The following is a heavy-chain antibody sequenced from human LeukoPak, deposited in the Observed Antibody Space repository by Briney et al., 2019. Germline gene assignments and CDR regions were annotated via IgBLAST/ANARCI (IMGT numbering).Heavy chain of an antibody. CDR3: AREARYSSSWYADY. CDR2: ISYDGSNK. J-gene: IGHJ4*02. CDR1: GFTFSSYG. D-gene: IGHD6-13*01. V-gene: IGHV3-30*03. Sequence: GGSLRLSCAASGFTFSSYGMHWVRQAPGKGLEWVAVISYDGSNKYYADSVKGRFTISRDNAKNSLYLQMNSLRAEDTAVYYCAREARYSSSWYADYWGQGTLVTVSS.